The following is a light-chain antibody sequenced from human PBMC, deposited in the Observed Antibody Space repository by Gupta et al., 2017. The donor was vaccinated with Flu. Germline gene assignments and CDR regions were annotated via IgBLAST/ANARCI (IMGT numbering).Light chain of an antibody. CDR2: GAL. V-gene: IGKV3-20*01. Sequence: ETVLTQSPGTLSLSPGERATLSCRASQTVASTYVAWYKQQPGQAPRLLMYGALSRASGIPDRFSGSASGTNFTLIISRLEPEDFAVYYCQQYGSSPTFGQGTKV. CDR3: QQYGSSPT. J-gene: IGKJ1*01. CDR1: QTVASTY.